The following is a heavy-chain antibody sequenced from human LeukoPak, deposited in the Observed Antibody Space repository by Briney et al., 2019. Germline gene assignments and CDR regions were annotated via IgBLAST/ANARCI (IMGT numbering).Heavy chain of an antibody. J-gene: IGHJ4*02. V-gene: IGHV3-48*01. Sequence: GGSLRLSCAASGFTFSSYGMNWVRQAPGKGLEWVSYISSRSSTIDYGDSVKGRFTISRDNAKNSLYLQMNSLRAEDTAVYYCARHLNYYLDYWGQGTLVTVSS. CDR3: ARHLNYYLDY. CDR1: GFTFSSYG. D-gene: IGHD3-10*01. CDR2: ISSRSSTI.